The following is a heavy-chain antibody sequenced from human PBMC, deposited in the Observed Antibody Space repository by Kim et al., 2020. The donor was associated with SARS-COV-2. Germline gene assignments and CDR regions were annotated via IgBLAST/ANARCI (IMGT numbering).Heavy chain of an antibody. V-gene: IGHV4-34*01. Sequence: TNYNPSLKSRVTISVDTSKNQFSLKLSSVTAADTAVYYCARGRWGLGYDYWGQGTLVTVSS. CDR2: T. D-gene: IGHD1-26*01. CDR3: ARGRWGLGYDY. J-gene: IGHJ4*02.